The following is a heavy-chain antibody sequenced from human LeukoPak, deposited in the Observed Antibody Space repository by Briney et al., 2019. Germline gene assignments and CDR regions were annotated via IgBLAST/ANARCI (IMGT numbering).Heavy chain of an antibody. CDR2: INHSGST. CDR3: ARRTYYYDSSGYYYVGKREDDAFYI. J-gene: IGHJ3*02. D-gene: IGHD3-22*01. Sequence: PETLSLTPAVYRGSFSGYYWSWIRQPPRKGLEWIGEINHSGSTNYNPSPKTRVTISVDTSKNQFSLKLSSVTAAHTAVYYCARRTYYYDSSGYYYVGKREDDAFYIWGQGKMVSVSS. CDR1: RGSFSGYY. V-gene: IGHV4-34*01.